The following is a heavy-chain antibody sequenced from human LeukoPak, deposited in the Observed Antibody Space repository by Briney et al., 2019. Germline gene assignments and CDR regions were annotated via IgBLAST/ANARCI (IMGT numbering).Heavy chain of an antibody. Sequence: GSLRLSCAASGFTFDDYAMHWVRQAPGKGLEWVSLISGDSGSTYYSDSVKGRFTISRDNSKNSLYLQMNSLRTEDTALYYCAKDGRRGGYCSVGICYRGYYYGMDVWGQGTTVTVSS. CDR1: GFTFDDYA. CDR2: ISGDSGST. V-gene: IGHV3-43*02. CDR3: AKDGRRGGYCSVGICYRGYYYGMDV. J-gene: IGHJ6*02. D-gene: IGHD2-15*01.